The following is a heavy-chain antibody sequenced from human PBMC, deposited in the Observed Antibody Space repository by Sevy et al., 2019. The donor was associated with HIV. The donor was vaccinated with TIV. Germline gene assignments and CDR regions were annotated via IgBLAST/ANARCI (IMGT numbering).Heavy chain of an antibody. CDR1: GFPFNNAW. V-gene: IGHV3-15*01. CDR3: TLEGLYCSGGSCYSEGFDT. J-gene: IGHJ4*02. Sequence: GGSLRLSCAAFGFPFNNAWMSWVRQAPGKGLEWVGRIKSKTDGGTTDHATPVKGRFTISRDDSKNTLYLQMNSLKTDDTAVYYCTLEGLYCSGGSCYSEGFDTWGQGTLVTVSS. CDR2: IKSKTDGGTT. D-gene: IGHD2-15*01.